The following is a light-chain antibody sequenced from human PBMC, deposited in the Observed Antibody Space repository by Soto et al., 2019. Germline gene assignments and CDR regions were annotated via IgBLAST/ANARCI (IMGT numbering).Light chain of an antibody. V-gene: IGKV1-5*01. CDR3: QQYKSYRT. Sequence: DIQMTQSPSTLSASVGDRVTITCRASQSISSWLAWFQQKPGKAHKLLIYDASRLESGVPSRFSGSGSGTEFTLTISSLQPDDFATYYCQQYKSYRTFGQGTKVEIK. J-gene: IGKJ1*01. CDR2: DAS. CDR1: QSISSW.